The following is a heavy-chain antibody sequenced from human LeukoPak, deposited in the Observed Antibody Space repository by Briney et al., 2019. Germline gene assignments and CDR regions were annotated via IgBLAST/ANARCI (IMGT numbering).Heavy chain of an antibody. CDR1: GFTFSSYA. J-gene: IGHJ6*03. CDR3: AKVGSGGYSYGADYYYDYMDV. Sequence: GGSLRHSCAASGFTFSSYAMHWVRQAPGKGLEWVAVISYDGSNKYYADSVKGRFTISRDNSKNTLYLQMNSLRAEDTAVYYCAKVGSGGYSYGADYYYDYMDVWGKGTTVTISS. D-gene: IGHD5-18*01. CDR2: ISYDGSNK. V-gene: IGHV3-30*04.